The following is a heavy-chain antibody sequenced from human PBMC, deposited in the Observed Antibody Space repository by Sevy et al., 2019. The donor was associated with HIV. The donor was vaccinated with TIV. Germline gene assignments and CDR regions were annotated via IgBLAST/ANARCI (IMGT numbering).Heavy chain of an antibody. Sequence: GSLRLSCAASGFTFSGSAIHWVRQASGKGLEWVGRIRSKSNSHATAYAASVKGRFTISRDDSKNTAYLQMNSLKTEDTAVYYCTRHRLSMVRGIIMAHYFDYWGPGTLVTVSS. J-gene: IGHJ4*02. CDR2: IRSKSNSHAT. CDR1: GFTFSGSA. D-gene: IGHD3-10*01. V-gene: IGHV3-73*01. CDR3: TRHRLSMVRGIIMAHYFDY.